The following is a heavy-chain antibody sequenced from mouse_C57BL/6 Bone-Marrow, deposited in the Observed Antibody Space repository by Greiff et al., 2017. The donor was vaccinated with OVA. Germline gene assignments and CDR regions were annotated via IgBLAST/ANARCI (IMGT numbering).Heavy chain of an antibody. J-gene: IGHJ3*01. D-gene: IGHD2-3*01. V-gene: IGHV1-22*01. CDR1: GYTFTDYN. CDR2: INPNNGGT. Sequence: VQLQQSGPELVKPGASVKMSCKASGYTFTDYNMHWVKQSHGKSLEWIGYINPNNGGTSYNQKFKGKATLTVNKSSSTAYMELRSLTSEDSAVYYCASTPIYDGYYVWFAYWGQGTLVTVSA. CDR3: ASTPIYDGYYVWFAY.